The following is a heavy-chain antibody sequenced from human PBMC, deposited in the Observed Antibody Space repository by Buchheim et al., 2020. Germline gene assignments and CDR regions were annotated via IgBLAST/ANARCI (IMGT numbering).Heavy chain of an antibody. CDR2: ISSNSRNT. CDR1: GFTFSYYS. V-gene: IGHV3-48*01. CDR3: ASGERGVPDY. J-gene: IGHJ4*02. D-gene: IGHD3-10*01. Sequence: EVQLVESGGGLVQPGGSLRLSCAVSGFTFSYYSMNWVRQAPGKGLEWVSSISSNSRNTYYADSVKGRFTISRDNAKNSLYLQMNSLRAEDTAVYHCASGERGVPDYWGQGTL.